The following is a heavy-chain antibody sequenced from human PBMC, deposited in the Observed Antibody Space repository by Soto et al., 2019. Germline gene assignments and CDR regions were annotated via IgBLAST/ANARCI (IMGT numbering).Heavy chain of an antibody. CDR1: GGSPSGFY. Sequence: PSETLSLTCAVYGGSPSGFYRNWIRQPPGKGLEWIGELTHSGSTNYNPSLKSRVTISVDTSKNQFSLKLSSVTAGDTVVYYCTRVGGYCSASRCNLWRGMGVCRRRTT. CDR3: TRVGGYCSASRCNLWRGMGV. J-gene: IGHJ6*01. D-gene: IGHD2-15*01. V-gene: IGHV4-34*01. CDR2: LTHSGST.